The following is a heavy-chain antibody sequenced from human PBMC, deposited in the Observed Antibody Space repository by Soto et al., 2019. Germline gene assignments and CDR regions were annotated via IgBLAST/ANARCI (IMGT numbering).Heavy chain of an antibody. CDR1: GGSISSGGYS. D-gene: IGHD2-2*03. CDR2: IYHSGGT. V-gene: IGHV4-30-2*01. CDR3: ARSLDIVLVPAAMQVGWFDP. J-gene: IGHJ5*02. Sequence: QLQLQESGSRLVKPSQTLSLTCAVSGGSISSGGYSWSWIRQPPGKGLEWIGYIYHSGGTYYNPPLKSRVTISVGRSKNQFSLKLSSVTAADTAVYYCARSLDIVLVPAAMQVGWFDPWGQGTLVTVSS.